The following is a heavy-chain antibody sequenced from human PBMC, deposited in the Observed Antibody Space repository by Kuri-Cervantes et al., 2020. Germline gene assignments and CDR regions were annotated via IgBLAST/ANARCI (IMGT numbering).Heavy chain of an antibody. D-gene: IGHD1-26*01. J-gene: IGHJ5*02. CDR3: AKALYSQWEWFDP. CDR1: GFTFSSYA. Sequence: GESLKISCAASGFTFSSYAMHWVRQAPGKGLEWVAVISYDGSNKYYADSVKGRFTISRDNSKNTLYLQMNSLRAEDTAVYYCAKALYSQWEWFDPWGQGTLVTVSS. CDR2: ISYDGSNK. V-gene: IGHV3-30-3*01.